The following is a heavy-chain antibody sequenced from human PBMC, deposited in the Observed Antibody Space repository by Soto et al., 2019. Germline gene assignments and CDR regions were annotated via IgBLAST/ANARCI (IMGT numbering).Heavy chain of an antibody. CDR2: IIPIFGTA. J-gene: IGHJ4*02. D-gene: IGHD6-19*01. CDR1: GVTFSSYA. V-gene: IGHV1-69*06. CDR3: AKSPQQWLASGYFDY. Sequence: QVQLLQSGAEVKKPGSSVKVSCKASGVTFSSYAISWVRQAPGQGLEWMGGIIPIFGTANYAQKFQGRVTITEDKSTRTDYMELSSLRSEDTAVYCCAKSPQQWLASGYFDYWGQGTLVTVSS.